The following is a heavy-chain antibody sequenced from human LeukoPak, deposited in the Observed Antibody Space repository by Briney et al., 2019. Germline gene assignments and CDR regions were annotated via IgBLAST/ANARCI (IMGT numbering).Heavy chain of an antibody. Sequence: GGSLRLSCAASGLTFSSYAMSWVRQAPGKGLEWVSAISGSSGHTYYADSVKGRFTISRDNSKNTLYLQMNSLRAEDTAVYYCARGNTIIGMVHFDHWGQGTLVTVSS. V-gene: IGHV3-23*01. CDR3: ARGNTIIGMVHFDH. CDR2: ISGSSGHT. D-gene: IGHD3-9*01. CDR1: GLTFSSYA. J-gene: IGHJ4*02.